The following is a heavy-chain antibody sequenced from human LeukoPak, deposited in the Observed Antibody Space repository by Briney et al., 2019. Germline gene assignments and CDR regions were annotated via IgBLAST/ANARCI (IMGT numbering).Heavy chain of an antibody. D-gene: IGHD3-10*01. CDR3: ARVRGLFPSGSPLVDVWDYMDV. CDR1: GGSISSSSYY. Sequence: PSETLSLTCTVSGGSISSSSYYWSWIRQPAGTGLEWIGRIYTSGSTNYNPPLKSRVTMSVDTSKNQFSLKLSSVTAADTAVYYCARVRGLFPSGSPLVDVWDYMDVWGKGTTVTISS. V-gene: IGHV4-61*02. CDR2: IYTSGST. J-gene: IGHJ6*03.